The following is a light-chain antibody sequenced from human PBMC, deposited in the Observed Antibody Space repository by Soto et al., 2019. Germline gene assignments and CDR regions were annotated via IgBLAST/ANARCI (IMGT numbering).Light chain of an antibody. V-gene: IGLV2-14*01. CDR1: TSDVGRYDY. J-gene: IGLJ2*01. CDR3: SSYRNGGTLI. Sequence: QSALTQPASVSGSPGQSITISCTGTTSDVGRYDYVSWYQQHPGKAPKLVIFEVTRRPSESSNRFSGSKSDNTASLTISGLQAEDEADYYCSSYRNGGTLIFGGGTKLTVL. CDR2: EVT.